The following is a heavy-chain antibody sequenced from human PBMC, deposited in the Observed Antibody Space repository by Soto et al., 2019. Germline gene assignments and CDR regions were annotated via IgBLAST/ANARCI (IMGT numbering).Heavy chain of an antibody. Sequence: PSETLSLTCTVSGGSITGYYWSWIRQSPGTGLEWIGFIYSSGTTTYNPSLQSRVTMSVDTSKNQISLNLRSASAADTAVYYCVRQTKYSDSTGYYANWGQGTLVTVSP. CDR1: GGSITGYY. V-gene: IGHV4-59*01. CDR3: VRQTKYSDSTGYYAN. D-gene: IGHD3-22*01. J-gene: IGHJ1*01. CDR2: IYSSGTT.